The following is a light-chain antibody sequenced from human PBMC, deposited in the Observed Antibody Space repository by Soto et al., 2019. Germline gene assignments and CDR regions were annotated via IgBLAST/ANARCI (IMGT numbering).Light chain of an antibody. J-gene: IGLJ2*01. CDR1: NIGSKS. V-gene: IGLV3-21*04. CDR2: YDS. CDR3: RGWDSSSPPPVV. Sequence: SYELTQPPSVSVAPGKTARITCGGNNIGSKSVHWYQQKPGQAPVLVIYYDSDRPSGIPERFSGPNYGDTAPLPNSRVKAGEDADDYCRGWDSSSPPPVVFGGGTKLPVL.